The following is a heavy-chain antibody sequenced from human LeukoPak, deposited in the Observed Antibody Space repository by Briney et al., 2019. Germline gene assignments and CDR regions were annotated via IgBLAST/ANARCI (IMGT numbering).Heavy chain of an antibody. CDR1: GFTFSSYA. CDR3: AIGGSGSYYDNYMDV. CDR2: ISSNGGST. D-gene: IGHD3-10*01. J-gene: IGHJ6*03. Sequence: PGGSLRLSCAASGFTFSSYAMHWVRQAPGKGLEYVSAISSNGGSTYYANSVKGRFTISRDNSKNTLYLQMGSLRAEDMAVYYCAIGGSGSYYDNYMDVWGKGTTVTISS. V-gene: IGHV3-64*01.